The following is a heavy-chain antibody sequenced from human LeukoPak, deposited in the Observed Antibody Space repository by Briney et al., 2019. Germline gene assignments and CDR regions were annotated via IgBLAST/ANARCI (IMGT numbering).Heavy chain of an antibody. V-gene: IGHV1-2*02. Sequence: ASVKVSCKASGYTFTGYYMHWVRQAPGQGLEWMGWINPNSGGTNYAQKFQGRVTMTRDTSISTAYMELSRLRSDDTAVYYCARIKGLGRTSCYGYWGQGTLVTVSS. CDR3: ARIKGLGRTSCYGY. CDR2: INPNSGGT. J-gene: IGHJ4*02. D-gene: IGHD2-2*01. CDR1: GYTFTGYY.